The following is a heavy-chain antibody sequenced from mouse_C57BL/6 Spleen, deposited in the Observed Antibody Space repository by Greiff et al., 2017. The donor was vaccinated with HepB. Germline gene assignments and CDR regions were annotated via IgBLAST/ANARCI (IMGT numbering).Heavy chain of an antibody. CDR1: GYTFTDYN. V-gene: IGHV1-18*01. CDR2: INPNNGGT. D-gene: IGHD2-4*01. Sequence: VQLKESGPELVKPGASVKIPCKASGYTFTDYNMDWVKQSHGKSLEWIGDINPNNGGTIYNQKFKGKATLTVDKSSSTAYMELRSLTSEDTAVYYCALYYDYGAWFAYWGQGTLVTVSA. J-gene: IGHJ3*01. CDR3: ALYYDYGAWFAY.